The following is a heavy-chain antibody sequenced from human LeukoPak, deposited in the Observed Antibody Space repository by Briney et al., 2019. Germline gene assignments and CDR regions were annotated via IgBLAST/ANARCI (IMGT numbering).Heavy chain of an antibody. V-gene: IGHV3-30*18. Sequence: PGGSLRLSCATFGFAFNTYGMHWVRQAPGKGLEWVALVSYDGSKKYYADSVKGRFSISRDNSKNTLYLRMNSLRAEDTAVYYCAKVHVASVTMIVVVDDYYFDYWGQGTLVTVSS. CDR3: AKVHVASVTMIVVVDDYYFDY. CDR2: VSYDGSKK. CDR1: GFAFNTYG. D-gene: IGHD3-22*01. J-gene: IGHJ4*01.